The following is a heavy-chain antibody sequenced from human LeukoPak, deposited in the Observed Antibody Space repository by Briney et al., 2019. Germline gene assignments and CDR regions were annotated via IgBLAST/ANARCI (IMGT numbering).Heavy chain of an antibody. CDR1: GFTFSDYW. CDR2: IKHDASEK. V-gene: IGHV3-7*04. Sequence: PGGSLRLSCVASGFTFSDYWMSWVRQAPGKGLEWVAHIKHDASEKHYVDSVKGRFTISRDNAKNSLYLPMNSLIAEDTAVYYCARTTKYSFDIWGRGTMVTVSS. CDR3: ARTTKYSFDI. J-gene: IGHJ3*02. D-gene: IGHD2/OR15-2a*01.